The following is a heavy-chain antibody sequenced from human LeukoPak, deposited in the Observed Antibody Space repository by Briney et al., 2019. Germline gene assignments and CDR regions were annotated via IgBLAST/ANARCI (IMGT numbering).Heavy chain of an antibody. CDR3: ARGGPDFWSGYFDY. CDR1: GGSISXXX. CDR2: IYYSGST. D-gene: IGHD3-3*01. Sequence: VSGGSISXXXXXWVRXPPGXXXXXVGYIYYSGSTNYNPSLKSRVTISVDTSKNQFSLKLSSVTAADTAVYYCARGGPDFWSGYFDYWGQGTLVTVSS. V-gene: IGHV4-59*01. J-gene: IGHJ4*02.